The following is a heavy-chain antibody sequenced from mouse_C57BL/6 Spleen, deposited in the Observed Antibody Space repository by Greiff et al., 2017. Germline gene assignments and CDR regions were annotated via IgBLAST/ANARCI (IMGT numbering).Heavy chain of an antibody. D-gene: IGHD1-1*01. CDR2: INPSSGYT. V-gene: IGHV1-7*01. J-gene: IGHJ4*01. CDR3: ALLDYYGSSYLYYAMDY. CDR1: GYTFTSYW. Sequence: VKLVESGAELAKPGASVKLSCKASGYTFTSYWMHWVKQRPGQGLEWIGYINPSSGYTKYNQKFKDKATLTADKSSITAYMQLSSLTYEDSAVYYCALLDYYGSSYLYYAMDYWGQGTSVTVSS.